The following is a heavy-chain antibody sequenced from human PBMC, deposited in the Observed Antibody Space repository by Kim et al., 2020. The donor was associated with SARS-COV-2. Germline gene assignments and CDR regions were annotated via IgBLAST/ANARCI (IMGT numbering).Heavy chain of an antibody. CDR3: ARIGYSSSSTDY. V-gene: IGHV3-7*01. CDR2: IKGDGSVK. D-gene: IGHD6-6*01. J-gene: IGHJ4*02. CDR1: GFTFSTYW. Sequence: GGSLRLSCAASGFTFSTYWMSWVRQATGKGLEWLANIKGDGSVKYYGDSVTGRFTISRDNAKNSLYLQMNSLTVEDTAVYYCARIGYSSSSTDYWGQGTLVTV.